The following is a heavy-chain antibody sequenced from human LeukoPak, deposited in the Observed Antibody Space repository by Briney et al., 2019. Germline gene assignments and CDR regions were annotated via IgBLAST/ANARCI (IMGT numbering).Heavy chain of an antibody. D-gene: IGHD1-26*01. Sequence: PGGSLRLSCVVSGFTFSSYWMHWVRQAPGKGLVWVSRINSDGSTISYADSVKGRFTISRDSAKNTLYLQMNSLRAEDTAVYYCARGIVGPTGDYWGQGTLVTVSS. V-gene: IGHV3-74*01. CDR3: ARGIVGPTGDY. J-gene: IGHJ4*02. CDR1: GFTFSSYW. CDR2: INSDGSTI.